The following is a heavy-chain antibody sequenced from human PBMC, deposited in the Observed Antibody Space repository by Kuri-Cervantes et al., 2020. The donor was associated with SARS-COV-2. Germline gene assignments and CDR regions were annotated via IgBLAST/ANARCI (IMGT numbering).Heavy chain of an antibody. CDR3: ARISRTGGYYGSGSPNWFDP. D-gene: IGHD3-10*01. J-gene: IGHJ5*02. CDR2: INYSGTT. V-gene: IGHV4-34*01. Sequence: SETLSLTCGVYGGSFSNFLWDWVRQPPGKGLEWIGEINYSGTTNYNPSLKSRVTISVDPSKNLFSLNPTSVTAADTAMYYCARISRTGGYYGSGSPNWFDPWGQGTLVTVSS. CDR1: GGSFSNFL.